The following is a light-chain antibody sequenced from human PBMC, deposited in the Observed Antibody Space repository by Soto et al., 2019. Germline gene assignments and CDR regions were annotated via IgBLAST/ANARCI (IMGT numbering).Light chain of an antibody. V-gene: IGLV2-14*01. CDR2: EVT. CDR1: SSDVGGYNY. CDR3: SSYTSSITPV. Sequence: QSALTQPASVSGSPGQSITISCTGTSSDVGGYNYVSWYQQHPGKAPKLMIYEVTNRPSGVSNRFSGSKSGNTAYLTISGLQAEDEADYYCSSYTSSITPVFGGGTKLTVL. J-gene: IGLJ3*02.